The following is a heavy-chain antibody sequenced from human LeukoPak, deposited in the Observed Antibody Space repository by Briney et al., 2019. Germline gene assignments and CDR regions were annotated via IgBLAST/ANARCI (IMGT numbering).Heavy chain of an antibody. CDR2: LYSGGST. CDR3: ARHRGYCSSTSCYPYYFDY. D-gene: IGHD2-2*01. J-gene: IGHJ4*02. Sequence: GGSLRLSCAASGFTFSNCAMTWVRQAPGKGLEWVSVLYSGGSTYYADSVKGRFTISRDNSKNTLYLQMNSLRAEDTAVYYCARHRGYCSSTSCYPYYFDYWGQGTLVTVSS. V-gene: IGHV3-66*04. CDR1: GFTFSNCA.